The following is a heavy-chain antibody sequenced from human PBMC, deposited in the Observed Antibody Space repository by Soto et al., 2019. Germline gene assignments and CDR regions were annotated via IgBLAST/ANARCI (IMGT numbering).Heavy chain of an antibody. Sequence: PGGSLRLSCEASGFTFSTYGIHWVRQAPGKGLEWVALIWYDGSNKYYADSVKGRFTISRDNAKNTVYLQVNSLRGDVTAEYFCARVPIGKYGVWNYWGQGTLVTVSS. CDR2: IWYDGSNK. D-gene: IGHD2-8*01. V-gene: IGHV3-33*01. CDR1: GFTFSTYG. J-gene: IGHJ4*02. CDR3: ARVPIGKYGVWNY.